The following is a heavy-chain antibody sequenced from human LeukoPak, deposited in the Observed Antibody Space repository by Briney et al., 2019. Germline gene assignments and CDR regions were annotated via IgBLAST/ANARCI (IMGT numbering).Heavy chain of an antibody. J-gene: IGHJ4*02. CDR3: VRDIVGFCTSSTCYRLDS. V-gene: IGHV3-7*01. CDR2: IKEDGTDK. D-gene: IGHD2-2*01. Sequence: PGGSLRLSCAASGFTFSTYWMTWVRQAPGKGLEWVGNIKEDGTDKYYVDSVRGRFTISRDKAKNSAYLQMNSLRAEDTAVYYCVRDIVGFCTSSTCYRLDSWGQGTLVSVSS. CDR1: GFTFSTYW.